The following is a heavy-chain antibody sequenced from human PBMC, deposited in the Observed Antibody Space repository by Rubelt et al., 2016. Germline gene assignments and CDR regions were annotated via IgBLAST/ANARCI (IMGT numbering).Heavy chain of an antibody. CDR2: ISYDGSNK. CDR3: ASQNGAGSGLDK. CDR1: GFTFSSYG. Sequence: GGGVAQPGGSLRLSCAASGFTFSSYGMHWVRQAPGKGLEWVAVISYDGSNKYYADSVKGRFTISRDNSKNTLYLQMDSLRAEDSAVYYCASQNGAGSGLDKWGQGTLVTVSS. D-gene: IGHD6-19*01. V-gene: IGHV3-30*19. J-gene: IGHJ4*02.